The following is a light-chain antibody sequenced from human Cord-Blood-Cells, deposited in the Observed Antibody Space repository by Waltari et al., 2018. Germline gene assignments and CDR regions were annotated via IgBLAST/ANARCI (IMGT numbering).Light chain of an antibody. Sequence: SHELHHPPSVSVPPRQTASITCSGYVMAKKYARGFQQKPGQAPVLVIYKDSERPSGIPERFSGSSPGTTVTLTISGAQVEDEADYYCYSAADNNLVFGGGTKLTVL. CDR3: YSAADNNLV. CDR2: KDS. CDR1: VMAKKY. V-gene: IGLV3-27*01. J-gene: IGLJ3*02.